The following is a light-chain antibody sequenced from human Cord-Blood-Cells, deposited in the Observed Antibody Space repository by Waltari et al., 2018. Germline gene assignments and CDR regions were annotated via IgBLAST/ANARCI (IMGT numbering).Light chain of an antibody. CDR2: DAA. CDR3: QQYDNLLT. V-gene: IGKV1-33*01. Sequence: DIKMTQSPSSPSASVGDRVTITCQASQDISNYFNWYQQKPGKAPKLLIYDAANFETGVPSRFRGSGSGTDFTFTISSLQPEDIATYYCQQYDNLLTFGGGTKVEIK. CDR1: QDISNY. J-gene: IGKJ4*01.